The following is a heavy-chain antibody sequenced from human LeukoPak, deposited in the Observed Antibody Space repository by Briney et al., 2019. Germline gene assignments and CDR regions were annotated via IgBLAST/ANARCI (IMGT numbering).Heavy chain of an antibody. V-gene: IGHV3-21*01. CDR3: ARDGRGAVASDY. D-gene: IGHD6-19*01. Sequence: PGGSLRLSCAASGFTFINYGVTWVRQAPGKGLEWVSSISSSSSYIYYADSVKGRLTISRDNAKNSLYLYMNSLRAEDTAVYYCARDGRGAVASDYWGQGTLLIVSS. CDR1: GFTFINYG. J-gene: IGHJ4*02. CDR2: ISSSSSYI.